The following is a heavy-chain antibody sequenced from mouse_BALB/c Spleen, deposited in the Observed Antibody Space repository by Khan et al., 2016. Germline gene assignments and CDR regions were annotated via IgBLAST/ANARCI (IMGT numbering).Heavy chain of an antibody. CDR3: ERGAS. J-gene: IGHJ3*01. Sequence: QVQLKESGAELMKPGASVKISCKASGYTFSRYWIEWIQERPGHGLEWIGEILPGTDSTNYNDKFKGKAAFTAESSSSTAYIQLNSLTSEDSAVYYCERGASWGQGTLVTVSA. CDR1: GYTFSRYW. CDR2: ILPGTDST. V-gene: IGHV1-9*01.